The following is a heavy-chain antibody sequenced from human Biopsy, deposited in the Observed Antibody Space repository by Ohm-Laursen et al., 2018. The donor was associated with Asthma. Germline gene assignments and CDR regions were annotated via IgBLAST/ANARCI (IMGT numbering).Heavy chain of an antibody. CDR3: AKRRGYSGHDNDY. CDR1: GFSFDDCA. J-gene: IGHJ4*02. D-gene: IGHD5-12*01. V-gene: IGHV3-30*18. CDR2: ISYDGNHK. Sequence: SLRLSCTASGFSFDDCAMHWVRQAPGKGLEWVAVISYDGNHKFYEDSVKGRLTISRDNSKNTLYLQMNSLRTEDTAVYYCAKRRGYSGHDNDYWGQGTLVIVSS.